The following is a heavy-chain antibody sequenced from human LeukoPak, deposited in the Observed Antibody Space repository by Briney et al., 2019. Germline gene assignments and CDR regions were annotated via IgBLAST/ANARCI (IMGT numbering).Heavy chain of an antibody. D-gene: IGHD2-15*01. Sequence: SVTVSCKASGGTLSSYAISWLRQAPGQGLDWMGGIIPIFGTANHPQKFQGRVTIITDEYTSTAYMELSSLRSEDTAVYYCARDYCSGGSCYFCFDYWGEGTLVTVSS. CDR1: GGTLSSYA. CDR3: ARDYCSGGSCYFCFDY. J-gene: IGHJ4*02. V-gene: IGHV1-69*05. CDR2: IIPIFGTA.